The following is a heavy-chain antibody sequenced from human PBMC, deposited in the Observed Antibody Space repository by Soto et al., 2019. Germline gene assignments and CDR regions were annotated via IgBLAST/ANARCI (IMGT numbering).Heavy chain of an antibody. V-gene: IGHV3-53*01. CDR1: GFTFSSYS. CDR3: ARHEGSGDFDY. CDR2: ISSGGST. D-gene: IGHD3-10*01. J-gene: IGHJ4*02. Sequence: EVQLVESGGGLIQPGGSLRLSCAASGFTFSSYSMNWVRQAPGKGLEWVSVISSGGSTYYAASVKGRFTTSRDNSKNTMYLQMNSLRAEDKAVYYGARHEGSGDFDYGGQGTLVTVSS.